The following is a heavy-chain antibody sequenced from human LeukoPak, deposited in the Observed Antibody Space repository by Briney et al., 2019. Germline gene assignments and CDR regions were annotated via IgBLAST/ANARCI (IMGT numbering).Heavy chain of an antibody. CDR3: ARDSDILTGYYFVY. CDR1: GFTFSSYA. Sequence: GGSLRLSCAASGFTFSSYAMHWVRQAPGKGLEWAAVISYDGSNKYYADSVKGRFTISRDNSKNTLYLQMNSLRAEDTAVYYCARDSDILTGYYFVYWGQGTLVTVSS. V-gene: IGHV3-30*04. J-gene: IGHJ4*02. CDR2: ISYDGSNK. D-gene: IGHD3-9*01.